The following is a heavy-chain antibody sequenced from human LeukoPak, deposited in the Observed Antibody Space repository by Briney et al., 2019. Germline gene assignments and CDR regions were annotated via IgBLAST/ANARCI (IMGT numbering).Heavy chain of an antibody. J-gene: IGHJ4*02. CDR3: AKDYDFWSGYYNH. CDR1: GFSFSSYA. CDR2: ISGSGGST. Sequence: GGSLRLSCEATGFSFSSYAMSWVRQAPGKGLEWVSAISGSGGSTNYADSVKGRFTISRDNSKNTLYLQMNSLRDEDTAIYYCAKDYDFWSGYYNHWGQGTLVTVSS. V-gene: IGHV3-23*01. D-gene: IGHD3-3*01.